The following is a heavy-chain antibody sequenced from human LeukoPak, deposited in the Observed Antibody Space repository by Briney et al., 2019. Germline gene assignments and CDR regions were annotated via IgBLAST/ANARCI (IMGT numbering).Heavy chain of an antibody. CDR3: ARADWNYVFVDY. D-gene: IGHD1-7*01. CDR1: GFTFSSYE. J-gene: IGHJ4*02. Sequence: TGGSLRLSCAASGFTFSSYEMNWVRQAPGKGLEWVSYISSSGSTIYYADSVKGRFTISRDNAKNSLYLQMNSLRAEDTAVCYCARADWNYVFVDYWGQGTLVTVSS. V-gene: IGHV3-48*03. CDR2: ISSSGSTI.